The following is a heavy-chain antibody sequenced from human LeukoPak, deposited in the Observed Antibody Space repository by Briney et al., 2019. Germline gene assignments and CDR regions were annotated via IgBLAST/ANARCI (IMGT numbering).Heavy chain of an antibody. D-gene: IGHD3-3*01. CDR3: ACTAIFGDY. CDR1: GGSISSSSYY. Sequence: SETLSLTCTVSGGSISSSSYYWGWIRQPPGKGLEWIGSIYYSGSTYYNPSLKSRVTISVDTSKNQFSLKLSSVTAVDTAVYYCACTAIFGDYWGQGTLVTVSS. V-gene: IGHV4-39*01. CDR2: IYYSGST. J-gene: IGHJ4*02.